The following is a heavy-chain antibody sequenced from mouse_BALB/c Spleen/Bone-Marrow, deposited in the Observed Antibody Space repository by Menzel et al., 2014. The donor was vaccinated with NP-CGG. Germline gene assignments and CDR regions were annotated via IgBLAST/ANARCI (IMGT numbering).Heavy chain of an antibody. D-gene: IGHD2-4*01. CDR1: GFSLTSYG. CDR3: ARVSSTMITTVFAY. J-gene: IGHJ3*01. CDR2: IWAGGST. Sequence: QVQLQQSGPGLVAPSQSLSITCTVSGFSLTSYGVHWVRQPPGKGLEWLGVIWAGGSTNYNSALMSILSISKDNSKSQVFLKMNSLQTDDTAMYYCARVSSTMITTVFAYWGQGTLVTVSA. V-gene: IGHV2-9*02.